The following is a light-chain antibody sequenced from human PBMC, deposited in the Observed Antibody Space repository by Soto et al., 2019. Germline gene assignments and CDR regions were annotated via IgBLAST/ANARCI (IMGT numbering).Light chain of an antibody. CDR1: QTVFFNSNNRNY. CDR3: QQYFHSPPT. Sequence: DIVMTQSPDSLAVSLGERATINCKSSQTVFFNSNNRNYVVWYQQKPGQPPKLLISWASIRESGVPDRFSGSGSGTDFTLAISSLQAEDVAVYYCQQYFHSPPTFGGGTRVEI. V-gene: IGKV4-1*01. CDR2: WAS. J-gene: IGKJ4*01.